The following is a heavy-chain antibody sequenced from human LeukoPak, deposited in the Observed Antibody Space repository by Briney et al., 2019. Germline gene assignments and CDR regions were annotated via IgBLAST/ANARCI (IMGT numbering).Heavy chain of an antibody. Sequence: SETLSPSCTVSGGSTSTGSDYLGWVRQPPGKGLGYIWSISYSGTTYYNPSLKSRVTISVDTSKNHLSLNLTSVSAADKAVYSCARSAGGVPFDYWGQGTLVTVSS. CDR2: ISYSGTT. V-gene: IGHV4-39*02. CDR3: ARSAGGVPFDY. J-gene: IGHJ4*02. CDR1: GGSTSTGSDY. D-gene: IGHD2-8*01.